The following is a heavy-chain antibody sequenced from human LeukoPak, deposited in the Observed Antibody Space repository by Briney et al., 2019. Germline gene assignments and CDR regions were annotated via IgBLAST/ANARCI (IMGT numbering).Heavy chain of an antibody. CDR2: INPHSGGT. CDR1: GYNFRDYY. Sequence: ASVKVSCKASGYNFRDYYIHWVRHAPGQGLEWMGWINPHSGGTRYAPKFQGRVTMSRDTSINTAYMELRRLRSDDTAVFYCARVDRLYERTYPAGYDIWGQGTRATVSS. J-gene: IGHJ3*02. D-gene: IGHD6-25*01. V-gene: IGHV1-2*02. CDR3: ARVDRLYERTYPAGYDI.